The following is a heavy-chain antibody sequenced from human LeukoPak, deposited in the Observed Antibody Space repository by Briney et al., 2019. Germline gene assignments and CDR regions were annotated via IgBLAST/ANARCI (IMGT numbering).Heavy chain of an antibody. CDR2: INRDSSVK. CDR3: ARDPGSSAFDL. D-gene: IGHD1-14*01. Sequence: QCGGSLRLSCAASGFNFTAFWMSWVRQTPEKRLEFVANINRDSSVKNYVGSVKGRVTISRDNAKKSLFLELNSLRADDTAVFYCARDPGSSAFDLWGQGSLVTVST. V-gene: IGHV3-7*01. J-gene: IGHJ5*02. CDR1: GFNFTAFW.